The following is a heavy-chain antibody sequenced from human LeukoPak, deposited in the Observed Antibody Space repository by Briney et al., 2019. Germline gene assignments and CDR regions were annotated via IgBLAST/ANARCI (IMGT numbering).Heavy chain of an antibody. V-gene: IGHV3-33*01. Sequence: PGGSLRLSCAASGFTLSSHSMHWVRQAPGKGLEWVGIIWHDGGTTYYGDSVRGRFTISRDNSKNTLDLQMSSLRDGDTAVYFCVRSQSAATYDAWGQGTLVTVSS. D-gene: IGHD3-16*01. CDR1: GFTLSSHS. CDR3: VRSQSAATYDA. J-gene: IGHJ5*02. CDR2: IWHDGGTT.